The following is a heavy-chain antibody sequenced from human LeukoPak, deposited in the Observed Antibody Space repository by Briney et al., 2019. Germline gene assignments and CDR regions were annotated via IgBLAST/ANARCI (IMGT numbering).Heavy chain of an antibody. Sequence: GGSLRLSCAASGLTVSSNYMSWVRQAPGKGLEWVSVIYSGGSTYYADSVKGRFTISRDNSKNTLYLQMNSLRAEDTAVYYCVKGPLGSYYAGGDYWGQGTLVTVSS. CDR2: IYSGGST. D-gene: IGHD1-26*01. CDR1: GLTVSSNY. V-gene: IGHV3-53*01. J-gene: IGHJ4*02. CDR3: VKGPLGSYYAGGDY.